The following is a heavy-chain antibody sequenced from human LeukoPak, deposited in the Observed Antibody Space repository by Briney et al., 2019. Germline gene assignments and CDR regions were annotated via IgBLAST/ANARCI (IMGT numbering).Heavy chain of an antibody. D-gene: IGHD3-22*01. CDR3: ARASSGYYPIDY. CDR1: SGSLSTYY. J-gene: IGHJ4*02. CDR2: IYTSGST. V-gene: IGHV4-4*07. Sequence: SETLSLTCTVSSGSLSTYYWNWIRQPAGKGLEWIGRIYTSGSTNYNPSLQSRVTISVDTSKNQFSLKLSSVTAADTAVYYCARASSGYYPIDYWGQGTLVTVSS.